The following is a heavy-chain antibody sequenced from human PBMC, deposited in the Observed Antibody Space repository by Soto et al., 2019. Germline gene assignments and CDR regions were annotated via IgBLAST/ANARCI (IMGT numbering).Heavy chain of an antibody. CDR1: GFSFTGYY. V-gene: IGHV1-2*02. D-gene: IGHD6-6*01. CDR3: ARGRQLAGGWFDP. J-gene: IGHJ5*02. Sequence: ASVKVSCKASGFSFTGYYIHWLRQAPGQGLEWMGWINAHSGGTEYAQKFQGRVTLTRDTSKNQFPLKLSSVTAADTAVYYCARGRQLAGGWFDPWGQGTLVTVSS. CDR2: INAHSGGT.